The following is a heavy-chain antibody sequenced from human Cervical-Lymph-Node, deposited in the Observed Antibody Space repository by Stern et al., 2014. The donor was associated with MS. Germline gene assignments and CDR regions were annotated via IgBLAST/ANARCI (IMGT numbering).Heavy chain of an antibody. J-gene: IGHJ5*02. CDR2: ITPIFATA. CDR3: AFGGRSGYPKHFDP. CDR1: GGTFSTYS. Sequence: QVQLVQSGAEVKKPGSSVKVSCKASGGTFSTYSISWVRQAPGQGLEWMGGITPIFATANYAQKFHGRVTITADDSTSTAYMELNSLRSEDTAVYYCAFGGRSGYPKHFDPWGQGTVVTVSS. D-gene: IGHD5-12*01. V-gene: IGHV1-69*01.